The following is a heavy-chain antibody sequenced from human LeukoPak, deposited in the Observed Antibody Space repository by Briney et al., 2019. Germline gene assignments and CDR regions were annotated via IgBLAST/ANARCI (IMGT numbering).Heavy chain of an antibody. Sequence: GASVQVSCKASGYTFTSYGISWVRQAPGQGLEWMGWTSAYNGNTNYAQKLQGRVTMTTDTSTSTAYMGLRSLRSDDTAVYYCARDVRDSSVAFDIWGQGTMVTVSS. CDR2: TSAYNGNT. V-gene: IGHV1-18*01. D-gene: IGHD3-22*01. J-gene: IGHJ3*02. CDR3: ARDVRDSSVAFDI. CDR1: GYTFTSYG.